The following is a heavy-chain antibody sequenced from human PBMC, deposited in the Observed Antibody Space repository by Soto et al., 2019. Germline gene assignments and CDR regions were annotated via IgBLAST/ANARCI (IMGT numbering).Heavy chain of an antibody. CDR2: TSADNGDT. Sequence: QVQLVQSGAEVKEPGASVKVSCKASGYTFTHYGFSWVRQAPGQGLEWMAWTSADNGDTNYAPKLQGRVTLTTDTSTGTAYMELRSLRSADTAVYYCARDERGTCTSSICYYFDYWSQGTLVTVSS. J-gene: IGHJ4*02. V-gene: IGHV1-18*04. CDR3: ARDERGTCTSSICYYFDY. D-gene: IGHD2-2*01. CDR1: GYTFTHYG.